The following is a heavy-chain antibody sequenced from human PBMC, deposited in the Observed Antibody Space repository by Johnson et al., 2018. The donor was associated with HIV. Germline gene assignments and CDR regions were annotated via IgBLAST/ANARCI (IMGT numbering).Heavy chain of an antibody. Sequence: VQLVESGGGVVRPGGSLRVSCVASGFTFNDYDMSWVRQAPGKGLEWVSVIYSGGSTYYADSVQGRFTISRDNSKSTFFLQMNSLTPEDTGVYYCAKERRAPRAFDIWGQGTMVTVSS. V-gene: IGHV3-66*01. J-gene: IGHJ3*02. CDR2: IYSGGST. D-gene: IGHD1-26*01. CDR1: GFTFNDYD. CDR3: AKERRAPRAFDI.